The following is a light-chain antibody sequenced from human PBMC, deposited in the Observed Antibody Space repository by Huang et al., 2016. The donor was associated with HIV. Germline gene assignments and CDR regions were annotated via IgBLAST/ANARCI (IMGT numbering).Light chain of an antibody. CDR2: GAS. J-gene: IGKJ3*01. CDR1: PSVGLY. CDR3: QQYERPPDT. Sequence: EIVLTQSPGTLSLSPGERATLSCRASPSVGLYLAWYQQKPGEAPRRLIDGASRRVTGIPDRFSGGGSGTDFTLSISRLEPEDFAVYYCQQYERPPDTFGPGTKVNIK. V-gene: IGKV3-20*01.